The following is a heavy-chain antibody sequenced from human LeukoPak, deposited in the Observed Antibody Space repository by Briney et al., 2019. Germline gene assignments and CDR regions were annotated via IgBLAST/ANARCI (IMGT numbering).Heavy chain of an antibody. CDR3: AKSLVSSGYRLDY. CDR2: ISWDGGSI. V-gene: IGHV3-43*01. Sequence: GGSLRLSCAASGFTFSSYSMNWVRQAPGKGLEWVSLISWDGGSIHYADSVKGRFTISRDNSKKSLYLQMNSLRTEDTALYYCAKSLVSSGYRLDYWGQGTLVTVSS. D-gene: IGHD3-22*01. CDR1: GFTFSSYS. J-gene: IGHJ4*02.